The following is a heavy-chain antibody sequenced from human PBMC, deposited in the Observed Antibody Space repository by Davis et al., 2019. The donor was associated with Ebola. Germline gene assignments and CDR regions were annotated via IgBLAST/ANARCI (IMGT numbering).Heavy chain of an antibody. CDR2: IDTDGSTT. CDR3: ARDVGGRAGY. J-gene: IGHJ4*02. Sequence: PGGSLRLSCVGSEFTFRSYWFHWVRQAPGKGLEWVSRIDTDGSTTNYADSVRGRFTISRDNAENTLFLQMNSLRADDTAVYYCARDVGGRAGYWGQGTLVTVSS. V-gene: IGHV3-74*01. CDR1: EFTFRSYW.